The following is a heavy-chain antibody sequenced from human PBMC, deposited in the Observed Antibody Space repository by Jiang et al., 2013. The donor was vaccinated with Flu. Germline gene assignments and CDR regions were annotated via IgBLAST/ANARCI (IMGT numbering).Heavy chain of an antibody. CDR1: GGSFSGYY. Sequence: SETLSLTCAVYGGSFSGYYWSWIRQPPGKGLEWIGEINHSGSTNYNPSLKSRVTISVDTSKNQFSLKLSSVTAADTAVYYCARGGWAHYGGNPKTWDYWGQGTLVTVSS. J-gene: IGHJ4*02. CDR2: INHSGST. D-gene: IGHD4-23*01. V-gene: IGHV4-34*01. CDR3: ARGGWAHYGGNPKTWDY.